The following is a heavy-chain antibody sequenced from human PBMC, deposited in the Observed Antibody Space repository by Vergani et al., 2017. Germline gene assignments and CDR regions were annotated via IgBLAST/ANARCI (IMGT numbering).Heavy chain of an antibody. CDR2: IYPADSDT. CDR3: AREQSYGSYSYGYPDP. J-gene: IGHJ5*02. D-gene: IGHD5-18*01. CDR1: EYSFGNYW. Sequence: EVELVQSGPEMRKPGESLKISCKGSEYSFGNYWIGWVRQMPGKGLEWMGIIYPADSDTRYSPSFQGQVTISADKSISTAFLQWDSLKASDTALYYCAREQSYGSYSYGYPDPWGQGTLVTVSS. V-gene: IGHV5-51*03.